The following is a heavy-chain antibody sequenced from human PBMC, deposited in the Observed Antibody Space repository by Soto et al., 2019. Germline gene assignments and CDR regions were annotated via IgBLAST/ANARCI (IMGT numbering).Heavy chain of an antibody. V-gene: IGHV1-2*02. CDR2: INPNSGGT. Sequence: ASVKFSCKASGYTFTGYYMHWVRQAPGQGLEWMGWINPNSGGTNYAQKFQGRVTVTRDTSISTAYMELSRLRSDDTAVYYCARSIVVVVAATVGSWFDPWGQGTLVTVSS. CDR3: ARSIVVVVAATVGSWFDP. J-gene: IGHJ5*02. CDR1: GYTFTGYY. D-gene: IGHD2-15*01.